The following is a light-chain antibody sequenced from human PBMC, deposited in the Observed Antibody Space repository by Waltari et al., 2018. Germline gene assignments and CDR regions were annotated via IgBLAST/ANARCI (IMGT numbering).Light chain of an antibody. Sequence: SYELTQPPSVSVSPGQTARITCSGDALTKQFTYWYQQKPGQAPTLLIYKDTERRPGIPERFSGSSSGTTVTLTISGVQAEDESDYYWHSADYSGAFRVFGGGTKLIVV. J-gene: IGLJ2*01. CDR2: KDT. V-gene: IGLV3-25*03. CDR3: HSADYSGAFRV. CDR1: ALTKQF.